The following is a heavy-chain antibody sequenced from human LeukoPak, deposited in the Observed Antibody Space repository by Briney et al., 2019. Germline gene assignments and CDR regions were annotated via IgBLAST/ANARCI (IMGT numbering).Heavy chain of an antibody. D-gene: IGHD3-22*01. CDR3: ASQKEKFYDSSGNY. CDR2: ISDSGGST. J-gene: IGHJ4*02. CDR1: GFTFSGYA. V-gene: IGHV3-23*01. Sequence: PGGSLGLSCAVSGFTFSGYAMSWVRRAPGKGLKWVSAISDSGGSTYYADSVKGRFTISRDNSRNALYLQMNNLRAEDTAIYYCASQKEKFYDSSGNYWSQGTLVTVSS.